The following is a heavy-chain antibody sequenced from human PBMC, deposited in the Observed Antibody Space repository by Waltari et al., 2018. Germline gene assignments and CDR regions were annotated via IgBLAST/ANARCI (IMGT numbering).Heavy chain of an antibody. V-gene: IGHV3-23*03. J-gene: IGHJ4*02. CDR2: IYSGGST. CDR3: AKVYPSPYGDGFFDY. D-gene: IGHD4-17*01. Sequence: EVQLLESGGGLVQPGGSLRLSCAASGFTFSSYAMRWVRQAPGKGLEWVSVIYSGGSTYYADSVKGRFTISRDNSKNTLYLQMNSLRAEDTAVYYCAKVYPSPYGDGFFDYWGQGTLVTVSS. CDR1: GFTFSSYA.